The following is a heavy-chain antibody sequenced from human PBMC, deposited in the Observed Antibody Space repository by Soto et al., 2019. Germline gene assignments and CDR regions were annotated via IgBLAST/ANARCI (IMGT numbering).Heavy chain of an antibody. CDR2: IKTDGSRI. Sequence: EVQLVESGGGLVQPGGSLRLSCAASGFSFSSYWMHWVSQAPGKGLVWVSRIKTDGSRITYADSVKGRFTISRDNAKNTLYLQMNTLRAEHTAVYYCARVGQGAWYFDLWGRGTLVTVSS. CDR3: ARVGQGAWYFDL. D-gene: IGHD1-26*01. V-gene: IGHV3-74*01. CDR1: GFSFSSYW. J-gene: IGHJ2*01.